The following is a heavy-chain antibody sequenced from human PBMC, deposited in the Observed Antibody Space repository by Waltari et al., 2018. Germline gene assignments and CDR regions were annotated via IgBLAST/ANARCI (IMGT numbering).Heavy chain of an antibody. CDR1: GFTFSSYA. CDR2: IIGSGGST. D-gene: IGHD6-13*01. V-gene: IGHV3-23*01. J-gene: IGHJ1*01. Sequence: EVQLLESGGGLVQPGGSLRLSCAASGFTFSSYAMSWVRQAPGKGLEWVSAIIGSGGSTYYADSVKGGLTNSRDNYKNTLYLQRNSLRAEDTGVYYCAKDQEGYGEYFQHWGQGTLVNVSS. CDR3: AKDQEGYGEYFQH.